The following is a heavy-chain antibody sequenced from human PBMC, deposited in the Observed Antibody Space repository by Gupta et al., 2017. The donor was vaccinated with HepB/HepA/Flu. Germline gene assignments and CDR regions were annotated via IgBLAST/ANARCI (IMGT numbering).Heavy chain of an antibody. V-gene: IGHV4-34*01. CDR2: INHSGST. Sequence: QVQLQQWGAGLLKPSETLSLTCAVYGGSFSGYYWSWIRQPPGKGLEWIGEINHSGSTNYNPSLKSRVTISVDTSKNQFSLKLSSVTAADTAVYYCARALTLPAARYYYMDVWGKGTTVTVSS. CDR3: ARALTLPAARYYYMDV. CDR1: GGSFSGYY. D-gene: IGHD2-2*01. J-gene: IGHJ6*03.